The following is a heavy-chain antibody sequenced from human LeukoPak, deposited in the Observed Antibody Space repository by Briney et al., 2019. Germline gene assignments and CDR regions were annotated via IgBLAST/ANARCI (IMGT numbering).Heavy chain of an antibody. J-gene: IGHJ1*01. CDR2: IIPIFGTA. CDR3: ARGPSSGETWIKYFQH. V-gene: IGHV1-69*13. Sequence: EASVNVSCKASGGAFSSYAISWVRQAPGQGLEWMGGIIPIFGTANYAQKFQGRVTITADESTSTAYMELSSLRSDDTAVYYCARGPSSGETWIKYFQHWGQGTLVTVSS. CDR1: GGAFSSYA. D-gene: IGHD3-10*01.